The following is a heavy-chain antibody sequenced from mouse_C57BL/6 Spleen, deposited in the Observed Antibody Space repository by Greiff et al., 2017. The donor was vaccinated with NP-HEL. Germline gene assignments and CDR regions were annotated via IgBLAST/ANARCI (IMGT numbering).Heavy chain of an antibody. Sequence: EVKLVESGGGLVKPGGSLKLSCAASGFTFSSYAMSWVRQTPEKRLEWVATISDGGSYTYYPDNVKGRFTISRDNAKNNLYLQMSHLKSEDTAMYCCARVPCGGEEFAYWGQGTLVTVSA. CDR1: GFTFSSYA. J-gene: IGHJ3*01. CDR2: ISDGGSYT. CDR3: ARVPCGGEEFAY. V-gene: IGHV5-4*03.